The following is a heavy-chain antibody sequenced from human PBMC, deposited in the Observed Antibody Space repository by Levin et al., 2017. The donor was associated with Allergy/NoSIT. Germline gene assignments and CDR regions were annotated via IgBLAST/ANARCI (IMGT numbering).Heavy chain of an antibody. D-gene: IGHD1-1*01. CDR3: ERDYWTYTETRDGTDV. CDR2: ISYNGNIK. J-gene: IGHJ6*02. CDR1: GFTFSDYA. Sequence: SCVASGFTFSDYAMHWARQAPGRGLEWVAVISYNGNIKYNADSVQGRFTISRSNSNNTLYLQMNSLRVEDTGVYYCERDYWTYTETRDGTDVWGQGTTVTVSS. V-gene: IGHV3-30*04.